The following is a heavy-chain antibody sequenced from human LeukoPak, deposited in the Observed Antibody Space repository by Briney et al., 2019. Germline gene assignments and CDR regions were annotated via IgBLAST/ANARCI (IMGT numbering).Heavy chain of an antibody. Sequence: GGSLRLSCSTSGFTFTSHVMHWVRQAPGKGLEWVSSLSGSGASTFYADSVKGRFTISRDNSKNTLSLQMSSLRAEDTAVYFCAKYLGKYSYGYSGLDYWGQGTLVTVSS. CDR2: LSGSGAST. CDR3: AKYLGKYSYGYSGLDY. CDR1: GFTFTSHV. J-gene: IGHJ4*02. D-gene: IGHD5-18*01. V-gene: IGHV3-23*01.